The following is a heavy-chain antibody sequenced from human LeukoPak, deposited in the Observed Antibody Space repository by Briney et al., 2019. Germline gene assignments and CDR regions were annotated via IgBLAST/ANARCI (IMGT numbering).Heavy chain of an antibody. Sequence: GRSLRLSCAASGFTFDDYAMHWVRQAPGKGLEWVSGISWNSGSIGYADSVKGRFTISRDNAKNSLYLQMNSLRAEDTALYYCAKGAAEAFDIWGQGTMVTVSS. CDR2: ISWNSGSI. D-gene: IGHD6-25*01. J-gene: IGHJ3*02. CDR3: AKGAAEAFDI. CDR1: GFTFDDYA. V-gene: IGHV3-9*01.